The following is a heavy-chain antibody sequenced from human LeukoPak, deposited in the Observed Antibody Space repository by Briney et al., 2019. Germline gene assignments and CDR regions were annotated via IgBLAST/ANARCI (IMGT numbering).Heavy chain of an antibody. CDR3: AKTRPLDSSSWSHGDY. J-gene: IGHJ4*02. V-gene: IGHV3-23*01. Sequence: GGSLRLSCTASGFTFSTYAMSWVRQAPGKGLEWVSALSGSGDSTYYAGSVKGRFTISRDNSKNTLYLQMDSLRAEDTAVYYCAKTRPLDSSSWSHGDYWGQGTLVTVSS. D-gene: IGHD6-13*01. CDR2: LSGSGDST. CDR1: GFTFSTYA.